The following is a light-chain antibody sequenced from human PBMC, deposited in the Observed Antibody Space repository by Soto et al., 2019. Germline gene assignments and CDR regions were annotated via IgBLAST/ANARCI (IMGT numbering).Light chain of an antibody. CDR3: QQSDSIPFT. CDR1: QNIGNY. J-gene: IGKJ2*01. V-gene: IGKV1-39*01. CDR2: GAS. Sequence: DIQMTQSPSSLSASVGDRVALTCRASQNIGNYLSWYAQKPGKAPKLLIYGASSLQSGVPSRFSGSGSGTHFTLTIRSLQPEDFATYYCQQSDSIPFTFGQGTKLEMK.